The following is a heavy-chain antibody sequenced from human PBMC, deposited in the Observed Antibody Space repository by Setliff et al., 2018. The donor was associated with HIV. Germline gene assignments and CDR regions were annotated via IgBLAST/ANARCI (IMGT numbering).Heavy chain of an antibody. CDR2: IYYSGST. J-gene: IGHJ2*01. CDR3: ARALGIGGWYFDL. D-gene: IGHD7-27*01. Sequence: PSETLSLTCTVSGDSINSGDYYWTWIRHHPGKGLEWIGYIYYSGSTNYNPSLKSRVTISVETSKNLFSLNLTSVTAADTAVYYCARALGIGGWYFDLWGRGTLVTVSS. V-gene: IGHV4-30-4*01. CDR1: GDSINSGDYY.